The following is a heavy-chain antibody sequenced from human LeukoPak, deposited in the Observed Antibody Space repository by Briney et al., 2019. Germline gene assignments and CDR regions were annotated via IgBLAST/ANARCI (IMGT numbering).Heavy chain of an antibody. J-gene: IGHJ6*02. CDR2: IKSDGSN. D-gene: IGHD3-10*01. V-gene: IGHV3-74*01. CDR3: ARVRAVGGGRGMDV. Sequence: GGSLRLSCAASGFTFSSYGMHWVRQAPGKGLVWVSRIKSDGSNYYADSVKGRFTISRDSAKNSLYLQMNSLRAEDTAVYYCARVRAVGGGRGMDVWGQGTTVTVSS. CDR1: GFTFSSYG.